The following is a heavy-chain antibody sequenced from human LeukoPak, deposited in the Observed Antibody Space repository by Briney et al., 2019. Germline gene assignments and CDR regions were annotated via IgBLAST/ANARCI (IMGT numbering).Heavy chain of an antibody. CDR1: GFTFSRYA. V-gene: IGHV3-23*01. D-gene: IGHD2-15*01. CDR3: AKDASPLPNVFDI. CDR2: ISDSGNSA. J-gene: IGHJ3*02. Sequence: GGSLRLSCATSGFTFSRYAMNWDRQAPGKGLEWVSAISDSGNSAYYADSVKGRFTVSRDKSNNTLFLQMTRLTADDTAVYYCAKDASPLPNVFDIWGQGTKVIVSS.